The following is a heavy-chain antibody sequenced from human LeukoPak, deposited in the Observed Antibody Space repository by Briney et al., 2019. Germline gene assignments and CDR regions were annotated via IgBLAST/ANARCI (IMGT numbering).Heavy chain of an antibody. V-gene: IGHV1-2*04. Sequence: ALVKVSCKASGYTFTGYYMHWVRQAPGQGLEWMGWINPNSGGTNYAQKFQGWVTMTRDTSISTAYMELSRLRSDDTAVYYCARGGSSSWKHFDYWGQGTLVTVSS. D-gene: IGHD6-13*01. J-gene: IGHJ4*02. CDR1: GYTFTGYY. CDR3: ARGGSSSWKHFDY. CDR2: INPNSGGT.